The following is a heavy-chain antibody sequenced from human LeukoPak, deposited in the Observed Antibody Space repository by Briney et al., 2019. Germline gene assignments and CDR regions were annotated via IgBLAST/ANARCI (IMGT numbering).Heavy chain of an antibody. CDR2: ISSSSSYI. D-gene: IGHD5-18*01. V-gene: IGHV3-21*01. CDR1: GFSFSTYD. CDR3: ARDHVDTAMVNY. J-gene: IGHJ4*02. Sequence: PGGSLRLSCVASGFSFSTYDMNWVRQAPGKGLEWVSSISSSSSYIYYADSVKGRFTISRDNAKNSLYLQMNSLRAEDTAVYYCARDHVDTAMVNYWGQGTLVTVSS.